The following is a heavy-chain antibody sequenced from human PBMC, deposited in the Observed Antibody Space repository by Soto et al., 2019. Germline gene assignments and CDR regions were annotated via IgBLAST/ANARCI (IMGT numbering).Heavy chain of an antibody. CDR3: ARGPISIVHFKADFDY. CDR1: GGSISSGDYY. CDR2: IYYSGST. Sequence: QVQLQESGPGLVKPSQTLSLTCTVSGGSISSGDYYWSWIRQPPGKGLEWIGYIYYSGSTYYNPSLKSRVTISVDTSKNQFSLKLSSVTAADTAVYYCARGPISIVHFKADFDYWGQGTLVTVSS. V-gene: IGHV4-30-4*01. J-gene: IGHJ4*02. D-gene: IGHD1-26*01.